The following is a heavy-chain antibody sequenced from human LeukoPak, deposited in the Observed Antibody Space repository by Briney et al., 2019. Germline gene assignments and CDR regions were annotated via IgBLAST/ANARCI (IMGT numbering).Heavy chain of an antibody. CDR1: GYTFTDYY. Sequence: GASVKVSCKASGYTFTDYYMHWVRQAPGQGLEWMGWINPNSGGTHYPQKFQGWVTMTRDTSISTAYMEMSRLTSDDTAVFYCARDVDIVATISMYYFDYWGQGTLVTVSS. D-gene: IGHD5-12*01. CDR2: INPNSGGT. V-gene: IGHV1-2*04. J-gene: IGHJ4*02. CDR3: ARDVDIVATISMYYFDY.